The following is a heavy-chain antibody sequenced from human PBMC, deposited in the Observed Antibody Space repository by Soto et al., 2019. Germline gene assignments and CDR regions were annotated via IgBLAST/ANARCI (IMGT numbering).Heavy chain of an antibody. CDR3: ARVLRDYDILTGYPINWFDP. J-gene: IGHJ5*02. V-gene: IGHV1-18*04. CDR2: ISAYNGNT. CDR1: GYTFTSYG. Sequence: ASVKVSCKASGYTFTSYGISWVRQAPGQGLEWMGWISAYNGNTNYAQKLQGRVTMTTDTSTSTAYMELRSLRSDDTAVYYCARVLRDYDILTGYPINWFDPCGQRTLVTVSS. D-gene: IGHD3-9*01.